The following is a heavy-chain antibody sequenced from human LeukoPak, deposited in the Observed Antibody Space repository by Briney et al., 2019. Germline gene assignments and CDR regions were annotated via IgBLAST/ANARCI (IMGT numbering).Heavy chain of an antibody. Sequence: GGSLRLSCAASGFAFSSYAMSWVCQAPGKGLEWVSAISGSGGSTYYADSVKGRFTISRDNSKNTLYLQMNSLRAEDTAVYYCAKDVDSSGYYLDYRGQGTLVTVSS. CDR2: ISGSGGST. V-gene: IGHV3-23*01. CDR3: AKDVDSSGYYLDY. D-gene: IGHD3-22*01. CDR1: GFAFSSYA. J-gene: IGHJ4*02.